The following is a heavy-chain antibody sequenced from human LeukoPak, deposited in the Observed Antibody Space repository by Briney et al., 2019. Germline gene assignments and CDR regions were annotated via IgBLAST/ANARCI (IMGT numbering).Heavy chain of an antibody. Sequence: ASVKVSCKASGYTFTGYYMHWVRQAPGQGLEWMGWINPNSGGTNYAQKFQGRVTMTRYTSISTAYMELSRLRSDDTAVYYCARVWGQRYYFDYWGQGTLVTVSS. D-gene: IGHD7-27*01. V-gene: IGHV1-2*02. CDR2: INPNSGGT. CDR3: ARVWGQRYYFDY. J-gene: IGHJ4*02. CDR1: GYTFTGYY.